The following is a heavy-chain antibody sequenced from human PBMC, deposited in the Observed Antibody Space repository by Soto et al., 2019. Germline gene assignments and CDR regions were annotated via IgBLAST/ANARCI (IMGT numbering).Heavy chain of an antibody. CDR2: IKQDGSQN. V-gene: IGHV3-7*03. J-gene: IGHJ6*02. Sequence: PGGSLRLSCVASGFTISNYWMSWVRQAPEKGLEWVANIKQDGSQNYYLDSVKGRFTISRDNAKNSLYLQMYSLRVEDTAVYYCTRGTDLLFRTGTSCPGIDVWGQGTTVTVSS. CDR3: TRGTDLLFRTGTSCPGIDV. D-gene: IGHD2-2*01. CDR1: GFTISNYW.